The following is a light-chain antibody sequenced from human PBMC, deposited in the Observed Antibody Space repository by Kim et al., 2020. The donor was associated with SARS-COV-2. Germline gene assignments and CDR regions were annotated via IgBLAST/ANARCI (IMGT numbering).Light chain of an antibody. CDR1: SSDVGGYNY. CDR3: SSYRSSYTTNTPFYV. Sequence: QSALTQPASVSGSPGQSIFISCTGTSSDVGGYNYVSWYQQYPGKAPKLIIYDVNKRPSGVSDRFSGFKSGNTASLTISGVQAEDEADYYCSSYRSSYTTNTPFYVFGTGTKVTVL. CDR2: DVN. J-gene: IGLJ1*01. V-gene: IGLV2-14*01.